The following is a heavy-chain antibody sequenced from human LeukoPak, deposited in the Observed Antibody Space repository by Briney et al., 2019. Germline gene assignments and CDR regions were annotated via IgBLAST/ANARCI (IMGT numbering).Heavy chain of an antibody. D-gene: IGHD3-16*02. J-gene: IGHJ5*02. Sequence: GGSLRLSCAASGFTFNTYAMSWVRQAPGKGLEWVSAMSGSGGRTYYADSVKGRFTISRDNAKNSLYLQMNSLRAEDTAVYYCARTGNDYVWGSYRFHTWFDPWGQGTLVTVSS. CDR1: GFTFNTYA. CDR2: MSGSGGRT. V-gene: IGHV3-23*01. CDR3: ARTGNDYVWGSYRFHTWFDP.